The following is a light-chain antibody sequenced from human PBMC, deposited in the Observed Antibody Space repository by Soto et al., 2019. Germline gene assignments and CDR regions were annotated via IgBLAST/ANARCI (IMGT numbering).Light chain of an antibody. Sequence: TQSPSTLSLSPGARAALSCRASQSVSSYLAWYQQKPGQAPRLLIYDASNRATGIPARFSGSGSGTEFTLTISSLQSEDFAVYYCQQYNNWPTTLGQGTKVDI. V-gene: IGKV3-15*01. J-gene: IGKJ1*01. CDR2: DAS. CDR3: QQYNNWPTT. CDR1: QSVSSY.